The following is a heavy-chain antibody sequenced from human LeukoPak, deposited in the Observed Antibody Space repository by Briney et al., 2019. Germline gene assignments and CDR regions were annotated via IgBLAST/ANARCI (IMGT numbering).Heavy chain of an antibody. CDR2: ISGSGGST. CDR3: ARDLSGSHKTPGGY. J-gene: IGHJ4*02. Sequence: PGGSLRLSCAASGFTFSSYAMSWVRQAPGKGLEWVSAISGSGGSTSYAQKFQGRVTMTRDTSTSTVYMELSSLRSEDTAVYYCARDLSGSHKTPGGYWGQGTLVTVSP. D-gene: IGHD1-26*01. CDR1: GFTFSSYA. V-gene: IGHV3-23*01.